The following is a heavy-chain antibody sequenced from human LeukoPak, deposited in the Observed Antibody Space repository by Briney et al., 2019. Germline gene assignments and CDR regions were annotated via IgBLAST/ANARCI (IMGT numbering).Heavy chain of an antibody. CDR1: GYTFTGYY. CDR2: INPNSGGT. J-gene: IGHJ4*02. V-gene: IGHV1-2*06. CDR3: AISTMVRGVIFDY. Sequence: ASVKVSCKASGYTFTGYYMHWVRQAPGQGLEWMGRINPNSGGTNYAQKFQGRVTMTRDTSISTAYMELSRLRSDDTAVYYCAISTMVRGVIFDYWSQGTLVTVSS. D-gene: IGHD3-10*01.